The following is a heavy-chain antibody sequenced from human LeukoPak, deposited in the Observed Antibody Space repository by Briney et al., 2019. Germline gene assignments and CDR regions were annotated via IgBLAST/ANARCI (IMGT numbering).Heavy chain of an antibody. CDR2: IYYSGST. J-gene: IGHJ4*02. CDR3: AAGIAIEYYFDY. D-gene: IGHD2-21*01. CDR1: GGSISSSSYY. V-gene: IGHV4-39*01. Sequence: SETLSLTCTVSGGSISSSSYYWGWIRQPPGKGLEWIGSIYYSGSTYYNPSLKSRVTISVDTSKNQFSLKLSSVTAADTAVYYYAAGIAIEYYFDYWGQGTLVTVSS.